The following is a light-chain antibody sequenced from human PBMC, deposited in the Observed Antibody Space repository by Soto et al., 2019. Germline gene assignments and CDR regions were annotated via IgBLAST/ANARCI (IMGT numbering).Light chain of an antibody. CDR1: QNVNNY. CDR3: QQRSNWPPIT. CDR2: DAY. J-gene: IGKJ5*01. Sequence: EIVLTQSPATLSLSPGERATLSCRASQNVNNYLAWYQQKPGQAPRLLIYDAYNTATGIPARFSGSGSGTDFTLTISSLEPEDSAVYYCQQRSNWPPITFGQGTRLEI. V-gene: IGKV3-11*01.